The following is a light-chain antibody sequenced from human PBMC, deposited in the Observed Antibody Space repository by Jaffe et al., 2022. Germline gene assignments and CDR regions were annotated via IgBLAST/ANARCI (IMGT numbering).Light chain of an antibody. Sequence: EIVLTQSPGTLSLSPGERATLSCRASQSVSNNYLAWYQQKPGQAPRLLIYGASSRAAAIPDRFSGSGSGTDFTLTISRLEPEDFAVYYCQQYGGLWTFGQGTKVEIK. CDR2: GAS. CDR3: QQYGGLWT. J-gene: IGKJ1*01. CDR1: QSVSNNY. V-gene: IGKV3-20*01.